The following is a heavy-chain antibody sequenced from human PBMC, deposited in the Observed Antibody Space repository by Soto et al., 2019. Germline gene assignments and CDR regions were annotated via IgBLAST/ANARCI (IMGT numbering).Heavy chain of an antibody. V-gene: IGHV5-10-1*01. CDR1: GYSFTSYW. CDR2: IDPSDSYT. D-gene: IGHD3-22*01. J-gene: IGHJ4*02. CDR3: ARHAKTYYYDSSGYYAY. Sequence: HGESLKISCKGSGYSFTSYWISWVRQMPGKGLEWMGRIDPSDSYTNYSPSFQGHVTISADKSISTAYLQWSSLKASDTAMYYCARHAKTYYYDSSGYYAYWGQGTLVTVSS.